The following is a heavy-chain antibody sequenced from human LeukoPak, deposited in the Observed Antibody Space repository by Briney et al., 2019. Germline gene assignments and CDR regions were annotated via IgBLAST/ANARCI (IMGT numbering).Heavy chain of an antibody. J-gene: IGHJ4*02. CDR1: GFTFSSYG. CDR3: AKEGPRYSYGHN. Sequence: PGGSLRLSCAASGFTFSSYGMHWVRQDPGKGLEWVAVISYDGSNKYYADSVKGRFTISRDNSKNTLYLQMNSLRAEDTAVYYRAKEGPRYSYGHNWGQGTLVTVSS. CDR2: ISYDGSNK. V-gene: IGHV3-30*18. D-gene: IGHD5-18*01.